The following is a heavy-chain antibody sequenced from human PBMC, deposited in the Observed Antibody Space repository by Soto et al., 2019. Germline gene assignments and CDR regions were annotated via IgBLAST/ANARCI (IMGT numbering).Heavy chain of an antibody. D-gene: IGHD2-15*01. J-gene: IGHJ4*02. V-gene: IGHV4-59*01. CDR2: IYYSGST. CDR1: GGSISSYY. CDR3: ARVDCSGGSCYKNY. Sequence: SETLSLTCTVSGGSISSYYCSWIRQPPGKGLEWIGYIYYSGSTNYNPSLKSRVTISVDTSKNQFSLKLSSVTAADTAVYYCARVDCSGGSCYKNYWGQGTLVTVSS.